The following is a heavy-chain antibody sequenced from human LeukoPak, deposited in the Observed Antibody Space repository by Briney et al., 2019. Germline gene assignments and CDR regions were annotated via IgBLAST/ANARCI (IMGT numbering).Heavy chain of an antibody. V-gene: IGHV4-4*07. CDR2: IYTSGST. D-gene: IGHD3-3*01. Sequence: PSETLSLTCTVSGGSISSYYWSWIRQPAGKGLEWIGRIYTSGSTNYNPSLKSRVTMSVDTSKNQFSLKLSSVTADDTAVYYCARAGITIFGVVTYRNDWFDPWRQGTLVTHSS. CDR3: ARAGITIFGVVTYRNDWFDP. J-gene: IGHJ5*02. CDR1: GGSISSYY.